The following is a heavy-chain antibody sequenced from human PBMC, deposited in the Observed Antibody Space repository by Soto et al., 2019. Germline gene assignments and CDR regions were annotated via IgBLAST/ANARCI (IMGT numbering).Heavy chain of an antibody. Sequence: QVQLQESGPGLVKPSQTLSLTCTVSGGSISSGDYYWSWIRQHPGKGLEWIGYIYYSGSTYYNPSLKSRVTISVDTSKNRCSLKLTSVTAADTAVYYCATYGSGSYKPTTFDYWGQGTLVTVSS. CDR3: ATYGSGSYKPTTFDY. CDR1: GGSISSGDYY. J-gene: IGHJ4*02. CDR2: IYYSGST. D-gene: IGHD3-10*01. V-gene: IGHV4-31*03.